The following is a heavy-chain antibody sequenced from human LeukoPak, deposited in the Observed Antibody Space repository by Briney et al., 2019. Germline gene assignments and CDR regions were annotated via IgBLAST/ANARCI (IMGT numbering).Heavy chain of an antibody. D-gene: IGHD2-8*02. Sequence: GASVKVSCKTSGYTFTSFDISWVRQAPGQGLEWMGWISAYNGNTNYAQKFQGRVTVTTDTSTSTAYMELRSLRSDDTAVYYCARVYCTGSGCDNWFDPWGQGTLVTVSS. CDR2: ISAYNGNT. CDR3: ARVYCTGSGCDNWFDP. V-gene: IGHV1-18*01. J-gene: IGHJ5*02. CDR1: GYTFTSFD.